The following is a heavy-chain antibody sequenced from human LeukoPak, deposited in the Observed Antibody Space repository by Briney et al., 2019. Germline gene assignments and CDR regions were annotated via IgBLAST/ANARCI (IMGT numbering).Heavy chain of an antibody. V-gene: IGHV3-7*01. CDR3: AGWLNLMRNLDG. Sequence: PGGSLRLSCVGSGFTFSDYWMSWVRQAPGKGLEWVANIKQDGSEKDYVDALKGRFTISRDNAKNSLYLQMNSLRAEDTAVYCCAGWLNLMRNLDGWAQGTMVTVS. CDR2: IKQDGSEK. J-gene: IGHJ6*02. D-gene: IGHD5-12*01. CDR1: GFTFSDYW.